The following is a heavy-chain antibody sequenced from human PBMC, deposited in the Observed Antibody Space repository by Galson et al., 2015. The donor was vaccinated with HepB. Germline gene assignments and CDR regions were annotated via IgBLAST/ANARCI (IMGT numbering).Heavy chain of an antibody. CDR3: AKVGGLTRLGRGYCGGECYSERSYLDS. Sequence: SLRLSCAASGFAFSSYGLHWVRQAPGKGLEWVALISYDGSSKYYANSVKGRFTISRDNSRNTQYLQMNSLRVEDTAVYYCAKVGGLTRLGRGYCGGECYSERSYLDSWGQGTLVTVSS. V-gene: IGHV3-30*18. D-gene: IGHD2-21*01. J-gene: IGHJ4*02. CDR2: ISYDGSSK. CDR1: GFAFSSYG.